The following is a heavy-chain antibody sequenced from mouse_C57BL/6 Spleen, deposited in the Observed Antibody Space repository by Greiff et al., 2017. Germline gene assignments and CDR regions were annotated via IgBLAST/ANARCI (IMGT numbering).Heavy chain of an antibody. CDR2: IYPRSGNT. V-gene: IGHV1-81*01. Sequence: QVQLQQSGAELARPGASVKLSCKASGYTFTSYGISWVKQRTGQGLEWIGEIYPRSGNTYYNEKFKGKATLTADKSSSTAYMELRSLTSEDSAVYFCARRASSDWFAYWGQGTLVTVSA. J-gene: IGHJ3*01. CDR1: GYTFTSYG. CDR3: ARRASSDWFAY. D-gene: IGHD3-2*02.